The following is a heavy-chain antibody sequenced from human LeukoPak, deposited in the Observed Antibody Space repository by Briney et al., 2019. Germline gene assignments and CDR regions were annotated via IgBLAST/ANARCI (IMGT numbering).Heavy chain of an antibody. J-gene: IGHJ4*02. V-gene: IGHV4-59*08. CDR2: IYYSGST. CDR3: TSLSSWYTGLDY. D-gene: IGHD6-13*01. CDR1: GGSISSYY. Sequence: PSETLSLTCTVSGGSISSYYWSWIRQPPGKGLEWIGYIYYSGSTYYNPSLKSRVTISVDTSKNQFSLKLSSVTAADTAVYYCTSLSSWYTGLDYWGQGTLVTVSS.